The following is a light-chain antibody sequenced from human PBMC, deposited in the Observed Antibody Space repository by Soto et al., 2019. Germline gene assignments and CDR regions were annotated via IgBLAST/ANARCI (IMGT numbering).Light chain of an antibody. CDR1: SSDVGGYDY. V-gene: IGLV2-14*03. CDR2: DVS. CDR3: SSYTSSSLYV. J-gene: IGLJ1*01. Sequence: QRVLTQPASGSGAAGESITIFCTGTSSDVGGYDYVSWYQHHPGKAPKLMIYDVSNRPSGVSNRFSGSKSGNTASLTISGLQAEDEADYYGSSYTSSSLYVFGTGTKVTVL.